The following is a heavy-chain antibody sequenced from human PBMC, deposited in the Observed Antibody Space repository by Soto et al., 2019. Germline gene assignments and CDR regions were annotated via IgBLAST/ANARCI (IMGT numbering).Heavy chain of an antibody. V-gene: IGHV3-23*01. CDR2: ISGSGGST. CDR3: AKDHPRTWIQLWGLFDY. D-gene: IGHD5-18*01. Sequence: GGSLRLSCAASGFTFSSYAMSWVRQAPGKGLEWVSAISGSGGSTYYADSVKGRFTISRDNSKNTLYLQMNSLRAEDTAVYYCAKDHPRTWIQLWGLFDYWGQGTLVTVSS. J-gene: IGHJ4*02. CDR1: GFTFSSYA.